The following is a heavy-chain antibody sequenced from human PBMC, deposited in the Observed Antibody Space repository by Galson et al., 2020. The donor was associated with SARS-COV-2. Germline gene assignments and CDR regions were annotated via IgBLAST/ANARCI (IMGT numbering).Heavy chain of an antibody. D-gene: IGHD3-10*01. CDR2: IDWDEDK. V-gene: IGHV2-70*04. CDR3: ARGYGARSYVDV. J-gene: IGHJ6*04. Sequence: SGPTLVKPTQTLTPTCTFSGFSLSTSGMRVSWIRQPPGKALEWFATIDWDEDKVYSTSLKTRLTISTDTSKSQVVRTMTNMDPVDTATYYCARGYGARSYVDVWVKGTAVTISS. CDR1: GFSLSTSGMR.